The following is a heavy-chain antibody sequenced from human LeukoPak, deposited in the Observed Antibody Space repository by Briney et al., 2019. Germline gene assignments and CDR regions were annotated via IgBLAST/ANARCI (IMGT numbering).Heavy chain of an antibody. CDR3: ATEAGPYYGSYLPTGY. V-gene: IGHV1-2*02. CDR1: GYTFTGYY. D-gene: IGHD3-10*01. CDR2: ISTNSGGT. J-gene: IGHJ4*02. Sequence: GSLKVSCKASGYTFTGYYMHWVRQAPGQGLEWMGWISTNSGGTNYAQKFQGRVIMTRDTSISTAYMELSRLRSDDTAVYYCATEAGPYYGSYLPTGYWGQGTLVAFS.